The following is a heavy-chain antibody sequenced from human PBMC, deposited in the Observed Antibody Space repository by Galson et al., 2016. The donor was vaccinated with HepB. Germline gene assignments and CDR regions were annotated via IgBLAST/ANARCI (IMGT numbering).Heavy chain of an antibody. J-gene: IGHJ6*02. V-gene: IGHV3-48*02. CDR1: GFTFSSYS. D-gene: IGHD2-2*01. Sequence: SLRLSCAASGFTFSSYSMNWVRQAPGKGLEWVSYISSSSSTIYYADSVKGRFTISRDNAKNSLYLQMNSLRDEDTAVYYCASSLDIVVVPAANTDCYYYYGMDVWGQGTTVTVSS. CDR2: ISSSSSTI. CDR3: ASSLDIVVVPAANTDCYYYYGMDV.